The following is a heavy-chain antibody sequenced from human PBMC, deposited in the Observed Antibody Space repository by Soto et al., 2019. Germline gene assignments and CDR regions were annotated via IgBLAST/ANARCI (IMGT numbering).Heavy chain of an antibody. Sequence: QVQLVQSGAEVKKPGASVRVSCKGSGYTFTRYDVHWVRQATGQGLEWMGWMKPDRDKRGYAQTFQGRITMSVDISTYTVYMELSSLGSEDTAVYYCVRGENFDQGGQGTLVTVSS. CDR2: MKPDRDKR. J-gene: IGHJ4*02. V-gene: IGHV1-8*01. CDR1: GYTFTRYD. CDR3: VRGENFDQ.